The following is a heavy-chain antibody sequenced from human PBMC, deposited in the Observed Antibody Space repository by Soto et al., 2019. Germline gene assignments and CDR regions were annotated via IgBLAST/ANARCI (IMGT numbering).Heavy chain of an antibody. V-gene: IGHV3-30-3*01. D-gene: IGHD1-26*01. CDR2: ISYDGSNK. J-gene: IGHJ4*02. CDR3: ARGGWELPYYCAY. Sequence: QVQLVESGGGVVQPGRSLRLSCAASGFTFSSYAMHWVRQAPGKGLEWVAVISYDGSNKYYADSVKGRFTISRDNSKNALYLQMNSLRAEVTAVYYCARGGWELPYYCAYGGQGTLVTVSS. CDR1: GFTFSSYA.